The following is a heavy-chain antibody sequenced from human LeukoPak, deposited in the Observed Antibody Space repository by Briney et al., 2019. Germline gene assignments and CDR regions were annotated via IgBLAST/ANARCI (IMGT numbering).Heavy chain of an antibody. CDR2: ITGSGGST. CDR1: GFTFSSYG. V-gene: IGHV3-23*01. J-gene: IGHJ6*02. CDR3: AKANRNYYGMDV. D-gene: IGHD2/OR15-2a*01. Sequence: GGSLRLSCAASGFTFSSYGMMWVRQAPGKGLEWVSAITGSGGSTYYADSVKGRWTIARDNSKTTVYLQMNSLRAEDTALYYCAKANRNYYGMDVWGQGTTVTVSS.